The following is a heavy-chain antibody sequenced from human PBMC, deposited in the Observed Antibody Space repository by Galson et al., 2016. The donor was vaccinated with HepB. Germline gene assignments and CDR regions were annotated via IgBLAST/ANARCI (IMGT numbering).Heavy chain of an antibody. Sequence: SVKVSCKASGYTFTSYGISWVRQAPGQGLEWMGWISVYNGDTNYVQRLQGRVTMTTDTSTSTAYMELRSLRSDDTAVYYCARSDRSSSTPGVYWGQGTLVTVSS. CDR3: ARSDRSSSTPGVY. CDR2: ISVYNGDT. CDR1: GYTFTSYG. D-gene: IGHD6-6*01. J-gene: IGHJ4*02. V-gene: IGHV1-18*01.